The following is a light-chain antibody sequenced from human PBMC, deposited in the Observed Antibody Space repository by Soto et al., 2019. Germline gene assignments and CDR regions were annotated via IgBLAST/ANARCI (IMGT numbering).Light chain of an antibody. CDR2: GTS. Sequence: EIVLTQSPVTLSLSPGERATLSCRASQSVSSSYLGWYQQKPGQAPRLLIFGTSNRATDIPDRFSGSGSGTHFTHTISRLEPEDFARYYFRQYGYSPRIFGQGTRLEMK. J-gene: IGKJ5*01. CDR3: RQYGYSPRI. CDR1: QSVSSSY. V-gene: IGKV3-20*01.